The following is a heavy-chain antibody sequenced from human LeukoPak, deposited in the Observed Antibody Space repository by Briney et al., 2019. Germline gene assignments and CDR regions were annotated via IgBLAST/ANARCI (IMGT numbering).Heavy chain of an antibody. CDR3: TRERQNKDFWSGGDY. Sequence: GGSLRLSCAASGFTFSTYWMSWVRQAPGKGLEWVANIKQDGSEKYYVDSVKGRFTISRDNAKNSLYLQMNTLRPEDTAVYYCTRERQNKDFWSGGDYWGQGTLVTVSS. D-gene: IGHD3-3*01. CDR2: IKQDGSEK. V-gene: IGHV3-7*01. CDR1: GFTFSTYW. J-gene: IGHJ4*02.